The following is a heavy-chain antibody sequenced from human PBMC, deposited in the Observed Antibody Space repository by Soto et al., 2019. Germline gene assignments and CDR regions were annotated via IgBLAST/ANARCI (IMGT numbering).Heavy chain of an antibody. V-gene: IGHV3-30*18. CDR1: GFTFSNYG. CDR2: ISDDGDKR. D-gene: IGHD1-26*01. CDR3: AKARVRIVGANSFDY. Sequence: GGSLRLSCVGSGFTFSNYGMHWVRQPPGKGLEWVALISDDGDKRYYADSVRGRLIISRDNSKDTLYLQMDSLGPDDTAVYFCAKARVRIVGANSFDYWGQGTPVTVSS. J-gene: IGHJ4*02.